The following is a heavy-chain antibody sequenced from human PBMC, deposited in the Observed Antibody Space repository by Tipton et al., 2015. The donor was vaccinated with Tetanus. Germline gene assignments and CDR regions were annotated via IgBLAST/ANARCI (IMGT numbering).Heavy chain of an antibody. CDR1: GGSISSFY. CDR2: IYQNGDA. J-gene: IGHJ6*02. V-gene: IGHV4-59*01. CDR3: ARERIEAFYYHGLDV. Sequence: TLSLTCTVSGGSISSFYWCWIRRPPGKGLEWIAYIYQNGDANYNPSLQSRVTISVDTSKNQFSLQLAFVTAADTAIYYCARERIEAFYYHGLDVWGPGTTVTVSS. D-gene: IGHD2-21*01.